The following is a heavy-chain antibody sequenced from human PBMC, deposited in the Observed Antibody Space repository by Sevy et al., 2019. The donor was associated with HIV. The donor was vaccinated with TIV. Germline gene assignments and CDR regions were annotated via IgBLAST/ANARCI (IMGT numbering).Heavy chain of an antibody. CDR2: ISGSGGST. D-gene: IGHD6-6*01. J-gene: IGHJ1*01. CDR1: GFTFSSYA. CDR3: AKDFEYSSSSGYFQH. V-gene: IGHV3-23*01. Sequence: GGSLRLSCAASGFTFSSYAMSWVRQAPGKGLEWVSAISGSGGSTYYADSVKGRFTISRDNSKNTLYLQMNSLRAEDTAVYYCAKDFEYSSSSGYFQHWGQGTLVTVSS.